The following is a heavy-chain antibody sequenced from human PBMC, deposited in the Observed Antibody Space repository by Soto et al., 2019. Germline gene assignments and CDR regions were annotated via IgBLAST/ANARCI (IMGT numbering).Heavy chain of an antibody. CDR3: ARPVSSGWYGYFDY. CDR2: ISYDASNK. J-gene: IGHJ4*02. V-gene: IGHV3-30*04. Sequence: PGGALRLSSAASGFAFSSYAMHRVRRAPGKDLEWVAVISYDASNKYYADSVKGRFTISRDNSKKTMFLQMSSLRAEDTAVYYCARPVSSGWYGYFDYWGQGTLVTSPQ. CDR1: GFAFSSYA. D-gene: IGHD6-19*01.